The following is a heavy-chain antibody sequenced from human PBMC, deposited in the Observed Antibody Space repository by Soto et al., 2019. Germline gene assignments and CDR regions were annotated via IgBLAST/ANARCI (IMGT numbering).Heavy chain of an antibody. CDR2: IKHDGSEK. CDR1: GFTFSSYW. Sequence: EVQLVESGGGLVQPGGSLRLSCAASGFTFSSYWMTWVRQAPGKGLEWVANIKHDGSEKYYVDSVKGRFTISRDNAKNSLYLQMNSLRAEDTAVYYCASNLRTYGTEFSCWGQGTLVTVSS. D-gene: IGHD3-10*01. J-gene: IGHJ4*02. V-gene: IGHV3-7*01. CDR3: ASNLRTYGTEFSC.